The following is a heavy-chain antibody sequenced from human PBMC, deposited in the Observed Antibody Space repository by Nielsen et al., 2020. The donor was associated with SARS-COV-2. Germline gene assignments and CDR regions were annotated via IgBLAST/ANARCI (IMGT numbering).Heavy chain of an antibody. CDR3: ARFHIVATICWFDP. J-gene: IGHJ5*02. CDR1: GFTFSSYS. Sequence: GESLKISCAASGFTFSSYSMNWVRQAPGKGLEWVSSISSSSSYIYYADSVKGRFTISRDNAKNSLYLQMNSLRAEDTAVYYCARFHIVATICWFDPWGQGTLVTVSS. V-gene: IGHV3-21*01. CDR2: ISSSSSYI. D-gene: IGHD5-12*01.